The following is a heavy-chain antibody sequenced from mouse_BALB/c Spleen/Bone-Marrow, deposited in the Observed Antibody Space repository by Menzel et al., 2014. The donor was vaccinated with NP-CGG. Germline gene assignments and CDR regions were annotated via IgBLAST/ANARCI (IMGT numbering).Heavy chain of an antibody. CDR3: ARQGYYGYSDY. J-gene: IGHJ2*01. CDR2: INSDSSTI. D-gene: IGHD1-1*01. CDR1: GFDFSRYW. Sequence: EVKLLESGSGLVQPGGSLKLSCAASGFDFSRYWMSWVRQAPGKGLEWIGEINSDSSTINYTPSLKDKFIISRDNAKNTLYLQMSKVRSEDTALYYCARQGYYGYSDYWGQGTLSQSPQ. V-gene: IGHV4-1*02.